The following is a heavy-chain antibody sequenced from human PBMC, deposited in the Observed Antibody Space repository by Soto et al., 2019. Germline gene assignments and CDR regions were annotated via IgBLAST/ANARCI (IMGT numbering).Heavy chain of an antibody. Sequence: SETLSLTCSVSGDYIHVGGYYWTWIRQRPGKGLEWMGHIYYTGKTYYNPSLESRLTMSVDRSKNQFSLRLTSVTAADTAVYFCGRDLTSNANCIDPWGQGTLVTVSS. CDR1: GDYIHVGGYY. CDR3: GRDLTSNANCIDP. CDR2: IYYTGKT. D-gene: IGHD2-2*01. V-gene: IGHV4-30-4*01. J-gene: IGHJ5*02.